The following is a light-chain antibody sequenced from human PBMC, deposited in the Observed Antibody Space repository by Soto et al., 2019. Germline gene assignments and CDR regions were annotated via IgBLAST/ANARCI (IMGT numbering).Light chain of an antibody. Sequence: DIQMTQSPSTLSASVGDRVTITCRASQSISSWLAWYQQKPGKAPKLLIYKASNLESGVPSRFSGSGSGTEFTLTISSLQPDDFATHYCQQFNGYRTFGQGTQVEIK. CDR2: KAS. CDR1: QSISSW. V-gene: IGKV1-5*03. J-gene: IGKJ1*01. CDR3: QQFNGYRT.